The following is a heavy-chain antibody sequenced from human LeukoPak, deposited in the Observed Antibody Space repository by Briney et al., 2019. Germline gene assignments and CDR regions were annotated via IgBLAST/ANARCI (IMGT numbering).Heavy chain of an antibody. Sequence: PGESLKISCKGSGYSFTIYWISWVRQMPGKGLEWMGRIDPSDSYTNYSPSFQGHVTISADKSISTAYLQWSSLKASDTAMYYCARGITMVRGVLTYYFDYWGQGTLVTVSS. J-gene: IGHJ4*02. V-gene: IGHV5-10-1*01. CDR1: GYSFTIYW. D-gene: IGHD3-10*01. CDR3: ARGITMVRGVLTYYFDY. CDR2: IDPSDSYT.